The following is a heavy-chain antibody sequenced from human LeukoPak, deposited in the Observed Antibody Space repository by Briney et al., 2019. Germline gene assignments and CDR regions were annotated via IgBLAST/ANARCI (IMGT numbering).Heavy chain of an antibody. V-gene: IGHV1-69*04. Sequence: SVKVSCKASGGTFSSYAISWVRQAPGQGLEWMGKISPILGVNYSAQKFQGRVTISADKSMITAYMDLINVTSEDTAVYYCSAVYDGAAGYFDLWGRGTLVTVSS. CDR3: SAVYDGAAGYFDL. J-gene: IGHJ2*01. CDR2: ISPILGVN. D-gene: IGHD3-22*01. CDR1: GGTFSSYA.